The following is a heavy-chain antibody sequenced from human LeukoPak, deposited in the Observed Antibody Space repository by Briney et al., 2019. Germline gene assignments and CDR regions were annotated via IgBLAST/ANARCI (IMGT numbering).Heavy chain of an antibody. D-gene: IGHD6-6*01. CDR1: GGSISSSSYY. V-gene: IGHV4-39*07. J-gene: IGHJ4*02. CDR3: AREGTTRPLDY. Sequence: SEALSLTCTVSGGSISSSSYYWGWIRQPPGKGLEWIGSIYYSGSTYYNPSLKSRVTMSVDTSKNQFSLNLTSVTVADTAVYYCAREGTTRPLDYWGQGTLVTVSS. CDR2: IYYSGST.